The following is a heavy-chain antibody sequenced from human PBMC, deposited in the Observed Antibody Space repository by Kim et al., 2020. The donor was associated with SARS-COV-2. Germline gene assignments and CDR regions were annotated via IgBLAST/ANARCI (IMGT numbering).Heavy chain of an antibody. D-gene: IGHD3-16*02. CDR3: ASSANYDYVWGSYPMGGY. CDR1: GYSISSGYY. CDR2: IYHSGST. V-gene: IGHV4-38-2*02. Sequence: SETLSLTCTVSGYSISSGYYWGWIRQPPGKGLEWIGSIYHSGSTYYNPSLKSRVTISVDTSKNQFSLKLSSVTAADTAVYYCASSANYDYVWGSYPMGGYWGQGTLVTVSS. J-gene: IGHJ4*02.